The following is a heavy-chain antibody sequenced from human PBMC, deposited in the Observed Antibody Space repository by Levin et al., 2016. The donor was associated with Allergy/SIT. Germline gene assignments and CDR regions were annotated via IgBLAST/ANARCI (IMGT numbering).Heavy chain of an antibody. V-gene: IGHV1-18*01. CDR3: ARGITSPGGYYLVGKSYGMDV. D-gene: IGHD3-3*01. Sequence: WVRQAPGQGLEWMGWISAYNGNTNYAQKLQGRVTMTTDTSTSTAYMELRSLRSDDTAVYYCARGITSPGGYYLVGKSYGMDVWGQGTTVTVSS. CDR2: ISAYNGNT. J-gene: IGHJ6*02.